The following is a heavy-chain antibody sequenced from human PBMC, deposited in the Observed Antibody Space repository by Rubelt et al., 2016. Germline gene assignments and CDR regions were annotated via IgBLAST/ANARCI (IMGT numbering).Heavy chain of an antibody. CDR2: IWYDGSNK. CDR1: GFTFSSYG. Sequence: ASGFTFSSYGMHWVRQAPGKGLEWVAVIWYDGSNKYYADSVKGRFTISRDNSKNTLYLQMNSLRAEDTAVYYCARGGWFGELLGWFDPWGQGTLVTVSS. J-gene: IGHJ5*02. D-gene: IGHD3-10*01. CDR3: ARGGWFGELLGWFDP. V-gene: IGHV3-33*01.